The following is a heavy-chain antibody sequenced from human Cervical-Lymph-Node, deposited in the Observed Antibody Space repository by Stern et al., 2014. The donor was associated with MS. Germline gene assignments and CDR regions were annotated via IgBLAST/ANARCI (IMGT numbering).Heavy chain of an antibody. J-gene: IGHJ4*02. CDR2: FNPSGGKT. CDR3: ARVLSLATSDS. Sequence: VQLVESGAEIRKPGASVKISCEASGYTFTTYYMHWVRQAPGQGLEWVALFNPSGGKTTYAQRFQGRVTVTGDTSTSTVYMELTGLRSEDTAVYYCARVLSLATSDSWGQGTRVIVSS. CDR1: GYTFTTYY. V-gene: IGHV1-46*01. D-gene: IGHD1-1*01.